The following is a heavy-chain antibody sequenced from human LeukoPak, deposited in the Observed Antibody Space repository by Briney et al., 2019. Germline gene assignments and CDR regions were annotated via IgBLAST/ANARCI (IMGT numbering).Heavy chain of an antibody. CDR1: GYTFTGYY. D-gene: IGHD6-13*01. Sequence: ASVKVSCKASGYTFTGYYMHWVRQAPGQGLEWMGWINPNSGGTNYAQKFQDRVTMTRDTSISTAYMELSRLRSDDTAVYYCARGAAAAHYYYYGMDVWGQGTTVTVSS. V-gene: IGHV1-2*02. CDR2: INPNSGGT. J-gene: IGHJ6*02. CDR3: ARGAAAAHYYYYGMDV.